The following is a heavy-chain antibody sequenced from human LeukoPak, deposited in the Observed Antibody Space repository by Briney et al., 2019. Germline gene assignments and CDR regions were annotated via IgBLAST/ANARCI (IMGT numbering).Heavy chain of an antibody. CDR1: GYTLTELS. CDR2: FDPEDGET. Sequence: ASVKVSCKVSGYTLTELSMHWVRQAPGKGLEWMGGFDPEDGETIYAQKFQGRVTMTEDTSTDTAYMELSSLRSEDTAVYYCATGYGNRDAFDIWGQGTMVTVSS. D-gene: IGHD1-14*01. CDR3: ATGYGNRDAFDI. V-gene: IGHV1-24*01. J-gene: IGHJ3*02.